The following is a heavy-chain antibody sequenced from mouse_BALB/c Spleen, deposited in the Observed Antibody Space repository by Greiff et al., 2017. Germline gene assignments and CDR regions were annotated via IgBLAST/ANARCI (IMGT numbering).Heavy chain of an antibody. D-gene: IGHD2-1*01. CDR3: ARHYYGNYYAMDY. V-gene: IGHV1S56*01. CDR1: GYTFTSYY. Sequence: QVQLQQSGPELVKPGASVKMSCKASGYTFTSYYIHWVKQRPGQGLEWIGWIYPGDGSTKYNEKFKGKTTLTADKSSSTAYMLLSSLTSEDSAIYFCARHYYGNYYAMDYWGQGTSVTVSS. CDR2: IYPGDGST. J-gene: IGHJ4*01.